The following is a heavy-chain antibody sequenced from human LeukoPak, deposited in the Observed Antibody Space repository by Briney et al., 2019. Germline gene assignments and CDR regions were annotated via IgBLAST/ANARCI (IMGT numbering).Heavy chain of an antibody. CDR2: IKSDGSSI. D-gene: IGHD6-13*01. Sequence: PGGSLRLSCAASGFTFSSHWMHWVRQAPGKGLVWVSRIKSDGSSISYADSVKGRFTISRDSAKNTLFLQMNSLRAEDTAVYYYARDLMSAAGPDYWGQGTLVTVSS. CDR1: GFTFSSHW. V-gene: IGHV3-74*01. J-gene: IGHJ4*02. CDR3: ARDLMSAAGPDY.